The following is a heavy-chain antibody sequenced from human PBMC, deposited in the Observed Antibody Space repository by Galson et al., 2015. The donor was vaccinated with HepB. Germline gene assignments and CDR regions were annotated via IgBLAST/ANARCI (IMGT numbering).Heavy chain of an antibody. CDR1: GFTFSSYA. CDR3: AKDSTKRALAGAWYFDL. Sequence: SLRLSCAASGFTFSSYAMSWVRQAPGKGLEWVSAISGSGGSTYYADSVKGRFTISRDNSKNTLYLQMNSLRAEDTAVYYCAKDSTKRALAGAWYFDLWGRGTLVTVSS. D-gene: IGHD6-19*01. J-gene: IGHJ2*01. CDR2: ISGSGGST. V-gene: IGHV3-23*01.